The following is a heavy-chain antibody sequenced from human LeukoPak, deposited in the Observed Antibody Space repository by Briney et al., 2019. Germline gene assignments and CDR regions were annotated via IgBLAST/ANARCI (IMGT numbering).Heavy chain of an antibody. Sequence: ASVKVSCKASGYAFNIYDINWVRQATGQGLEWMGWMKPDSGNTGFAQKFQGRVTMTRNTSITTAYMELSSLRFEDTAVYYCAVHLPGDYLDRWGQGTLVTVSS. CDR2: MKPDSGNT. CDR1: GYAFNIYD. J-gene: IGHJ4*02. CDR3: AVHLPGDYLDR. V-gene: IGHV1-8*01.